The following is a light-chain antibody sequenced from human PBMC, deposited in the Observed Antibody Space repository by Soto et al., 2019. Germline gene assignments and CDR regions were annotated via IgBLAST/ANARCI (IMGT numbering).Light chain of an antibody. CDR1: QTVRNNY. CDR3: QQYGGSPLVT. V-gene: IGKV3-20*01. J-gene: IGKJ4*01. Sequence: EVVLTQSPGTLSLSPGERATLSCRASQTVRNNYLAWYQQKPGQTPRLLISGASNRATGIPDRFRGSGSGTDFTLPITRLEPEDSAVYYCQQYGGSPLVTFGGGTKVEI. CDR2: GAS.